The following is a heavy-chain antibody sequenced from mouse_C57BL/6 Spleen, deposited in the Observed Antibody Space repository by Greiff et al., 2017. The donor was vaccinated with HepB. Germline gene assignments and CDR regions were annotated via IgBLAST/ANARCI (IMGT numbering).Heavy chain of an antibody. CDR1: GFSLTSYG. D-gene: IGHD1-1*01. V-gene: IGHV2-5*01. CDR3: AKTYGSSSPYWYFDV. Sequence: VKVIESGPGLVQPSQSLSITCTVSGFSLTSYGVHWVRQSPGKGLEWLGVIWRGGSTDYNAAFMSRLSITKDNSKSQVFFKMNSLQADDTAIYYCAKTYGSSSPYWYFDVWGTGTTVTVSS. J-gene: IGHJ1*03. CDR2: IWRGGST.